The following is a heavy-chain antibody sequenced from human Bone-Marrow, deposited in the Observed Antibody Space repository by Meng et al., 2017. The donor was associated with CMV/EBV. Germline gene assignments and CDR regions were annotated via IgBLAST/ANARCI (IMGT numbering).Heavy chain of an antibody. CDR3: ARNGPSSSRLRGYFDY. D-gene: IGHD2-2*01. J-gene: IGHJ4*02. CDR1: GGSFSGYY. Sequence: QVQLQQWGAGLLKPSXTLSLTCAXYGGSFSGYYWSWIRQPPGKGLEWIGEINHSGSTNYNPSLKSRVTISVDTSKNQFSLKLSSVTAADTAVYYCARNGPSSSRLRGYFDYWGQGTLVTVSS. V-gene: IGHV4-34*01. CDR2: INHSGST.